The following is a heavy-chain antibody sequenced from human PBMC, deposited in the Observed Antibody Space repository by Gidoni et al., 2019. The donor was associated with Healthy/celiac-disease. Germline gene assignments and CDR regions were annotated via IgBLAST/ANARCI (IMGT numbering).Heavy chain of an antibody. V-gene: IGHV1-46*01. Sequence: QVQLVQSGAEVKKPGASVKVSCKASGYTFTSYYMHWVRQAPGQGLEWMGIINPSGGSTSYAQKFQGRVTMTRDTSTSTVYMELSSLRSEDTAVYYCARGLVGYDFWSGYNTQWGKYYYYGMDVWGQGTTVTVSS. D-gene: IGHD3-3*01. CDR2: INPSGGST. CDR3: ARGLVGYDFWSGYNTQWGKYYYYGMDV. CDR1: GYTFTSYY. J-gene: IGHJ6*02.